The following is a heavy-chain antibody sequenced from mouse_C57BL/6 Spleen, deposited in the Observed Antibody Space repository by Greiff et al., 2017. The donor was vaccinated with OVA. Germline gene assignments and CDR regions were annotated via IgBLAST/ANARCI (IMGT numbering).Heavy chain of an antibody. CDR3: ARWGGRYCDY. Sequence: QVQLQQPGAELVMPGASVKLSCKASGYTFTSYWMHWVKQRPGQGLEWIGEIDPSDSYTNYNQKFKGKSTLTVDKSSSTAYMQLSSLTSEDSAVYYCARWGGRYCDYWGQGTTLTVSS. CDR1: GYTFTSYW. J-gene: IGHJ2*01. V-gene: IGHV1-69*01. CDR2: IDPSDSYT.